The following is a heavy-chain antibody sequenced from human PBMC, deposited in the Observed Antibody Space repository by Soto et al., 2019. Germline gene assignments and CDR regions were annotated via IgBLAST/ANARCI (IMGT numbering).Heavy chain of an antibody. CDR3: ARAPNNWNYDPAVY. V-gene: IGHV3-48*01. D-gene: IGHD1-7*01. J-gene: IGHJ4*02. Sequence: PGVSLRLSCVAWGFIFSDYTMNWVRQAPGKGPEWISNIRTIGEGGKSYADSVKGRFTISRDNSKNTLYLQMNSLRAEDTAVYYCARAPNNWNYDPAVYWGQGTLVTVSS. CDR2: IRTIGEGGK. CDR1: GFIFSDYT.